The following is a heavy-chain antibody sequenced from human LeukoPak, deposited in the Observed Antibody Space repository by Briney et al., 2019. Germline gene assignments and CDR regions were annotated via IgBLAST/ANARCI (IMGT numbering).Heavy chain of an antibody. J-gene: IGHJ4*02. Sequence: PGGSLRLSCAASGFTFSSYWMNWVRQAPGKGLEWVANIKQDGSEKYYVDSVKGRFTISRDNAKNSLYLQMNSLRAEDTAVYYCARAIGYSSSWYYFDYWGQGTLVTVSS. V-gene: IGHV3-7*01. CDR1: GFTFSSYW. CDR2: IKQDGSEK. D-gene: IGHD6-13*01. CDR3: ARAIGYSSSWYYFDY.